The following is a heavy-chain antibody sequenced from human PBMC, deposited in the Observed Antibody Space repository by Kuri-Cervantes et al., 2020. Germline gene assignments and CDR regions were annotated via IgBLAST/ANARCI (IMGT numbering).Heavy chain of an antibody. CDR2: ISAYNGNT. J-gene: IGHJ3*02. Sequence: ASVKVSCKASGYTFTSYGISWVRQAPGQGLEWMGWISAYNGNTNYAQKLQGRVTMTTDTSTSTAYMELRSLRSDDTAVYYCARGEAGRWELLRHAFDIWGQGTMVTVSS. CDR3: ARGEAGRWELLRHAFDI. V-gene: IGHV1-18*01. CDR1: GYTFTSYG. D-gene: IGHD1-26*01.